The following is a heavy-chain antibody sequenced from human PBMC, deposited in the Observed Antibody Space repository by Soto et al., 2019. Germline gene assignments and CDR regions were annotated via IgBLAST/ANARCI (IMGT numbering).Heavy chain of an antibody. Sequence: SETLSLTCAVYGGSFSGYYWSWIRQPPGKGLEWIGEINHSGSTNYNPSLKSRVTISVDTSKNQFSLKLSSVTAADTAVYYCATSGVLSRRSDTWGQGTLVTVSS. CDR1: GGSFSGYY. CDR2: INHSGST. CDR3: ATSGVLSRRSDT. J-gene: IGHJ5*02. V-gene: IGHV4-34*01. D-gene: IGHD1-26*01.